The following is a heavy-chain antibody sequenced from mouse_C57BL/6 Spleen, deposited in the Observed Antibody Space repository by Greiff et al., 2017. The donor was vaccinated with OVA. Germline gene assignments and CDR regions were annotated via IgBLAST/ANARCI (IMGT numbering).Heavy chain of an antibody. CDR2: IDPETGGT. D-gene: IGHD1-1*01. Sequence: VQLQESGAELVRPGASVTLSCKASGYTFTDYEMHWVKQTPVHGLEWIGAIDPETGGTAYNQKFKGKAILTADKSSSTAYMELRSLTSEDSAVYYCTNYYYGSSYRFAYWGQGTLVTVSA. CDR1: GYTFTDYE. J-gene: IGHJ3*01. CDR3: TNYYYGSSYRFAY. V-gene: IGHV1-15*01.